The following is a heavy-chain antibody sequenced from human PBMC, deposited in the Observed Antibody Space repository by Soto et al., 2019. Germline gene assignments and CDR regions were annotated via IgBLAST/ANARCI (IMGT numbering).Heavy chain of an antibody. V-gene: IGHV1-69*13. D-gene: IGHD2-21*02. CDR3: AGRLLKFMTGGMDV. Sequence: SVKVSCKASGGTFSSYAISWVRQAPGQGLEWMGGIIPIFGTANYAQKFQGRVTITADESTSTTYMELSSLRSEDTAVYYCAGRLLKFMTGGMDVWGQGTTVTVSS. CDR2: IIPIFGTA. J-gene: IGHJ6*02. CDR1: GGTFSSYA.